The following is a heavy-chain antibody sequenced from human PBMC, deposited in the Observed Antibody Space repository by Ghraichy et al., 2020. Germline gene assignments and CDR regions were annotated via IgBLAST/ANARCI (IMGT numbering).Heavy chain of an antibody. Sequence: SGPTLVKPTQTLTLTCTFSGFSLSTSGVGVGWIRQPPGKALEWLALIYWNDDKRYSPSLKSRLTIAKDTSKNQVVLTMTNMDPVDSATYYCAHRHASTWYVGGVYWFDPWGQGTLVTVSS. CDR2: IYWNDDK. D-gene: IGHD6-13*01. V-gene: IGHV2-5*01. CDR1: GFSLSTSGVG. CDR3: AHRHASTWYVGGVYWFDP. J-gene: IGHJ5*02.